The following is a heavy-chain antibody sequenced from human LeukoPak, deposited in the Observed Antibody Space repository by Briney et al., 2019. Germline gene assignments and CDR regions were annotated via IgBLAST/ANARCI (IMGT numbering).Heavy chain of an antibody. CDR2: IYYSGST. D-gene: IGHD2-2*01. CDR1: GGSISSSSYY. J-gene: IGHJ4*02. Sequence: PSETLSLTCTVSGGSISSSSYYWGWIRQPPGKGLEWIGSIYYSGSTYYNPSLKSRVTISVDTSKNQFSLKLSSVTAADTAVYYCARRTYQLLFDYWGQGTLVTVSS. V-gene: IGHV4-39*01. CDR3: ARRTYQLLFDY.